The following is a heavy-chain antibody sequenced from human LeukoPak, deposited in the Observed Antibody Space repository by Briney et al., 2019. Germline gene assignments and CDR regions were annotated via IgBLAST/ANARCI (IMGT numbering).Heavy chain of an antibody. J-gene: IGHJ4*02. D-gene: IGHD6-13*01. CDR3: ARDGIYSSSWN. CDR2: ISYDGSNK. Sequence: GGSLRLSCAASGFTFSSYGMHWVRQAPGKGLEWVAVISYDGSNKFYADSVKGRFTISRDNSENTMYLQMNSLRVEDTAVYYCARDGIYSSSWNWGQGTLVTVSS. CDR1: GFTFSSYG. V-gene: IGHV3-30*03.